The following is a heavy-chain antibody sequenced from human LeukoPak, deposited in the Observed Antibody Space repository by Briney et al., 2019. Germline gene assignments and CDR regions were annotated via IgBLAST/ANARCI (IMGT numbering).Heavy chain of an antibody. Sequence: PSETLSLTCAVYGGSFSGYYWNWIRQPPGKGLEWIGEINHSGSTNYNPSLKSRVTISVDTSKNQFSLKLSSVTAADTAVYYCARRSGAKDYWGQGTLVTVSS. CDR2: INHSGST. CDR1: GGSFSGYY. J-gene: IGHJ4*02. V-gene: IGHV4-34*01. CDR3: ARRSGAKDY.